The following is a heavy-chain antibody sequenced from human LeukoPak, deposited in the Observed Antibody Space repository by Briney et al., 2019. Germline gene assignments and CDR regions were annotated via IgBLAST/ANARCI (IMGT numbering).Heavy chain of an antibody. V-gene: IGHV3-33*01. CDR3: ARHASTHYFDS. CDR1: GFTFSNYG. Sequence: GGSLRLSCVASGFTFSNYGMHWVRQAPGKGLEWVAIIWFDGSGTYYADSVKGRVTFARDNSKNTLYLQMNSLRAEDTAMYYCARHASTHYFDSWGQGTLVTVSS. J-gene: IGHJ4*02. D-gene: IGHD2/OR15-2a*01. CDR2: IWFDGSGT.